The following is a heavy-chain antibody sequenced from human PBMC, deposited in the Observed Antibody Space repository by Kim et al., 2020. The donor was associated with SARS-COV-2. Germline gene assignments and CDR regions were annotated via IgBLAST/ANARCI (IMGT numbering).Heavy chain of an antibody. CDR3: ARASPSSDY. Sequence: STYYNPSLKSRVTISVDTSKNQFSLKLSSVTAADTAVYYCARASPSSDYWGQGTLVTVSS. V-gene: IGHV4-31*02. CDR2: ST. J-gene: IGHJ4*02.